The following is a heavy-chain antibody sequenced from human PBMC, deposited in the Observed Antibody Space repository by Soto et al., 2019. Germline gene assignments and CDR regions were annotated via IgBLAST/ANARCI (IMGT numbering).Heavy chain of an antibody. Sequence: SETLSLTCTVSGGSISSYYWSWIRQPPGKGLEWIGYIYYSGSTYYNPSLKSRVTISVDTSKNQFSLKLSSVTAADTAVYYCARGGYYDSSGYYGYWGQGTLVTVSS. CDR3: ARGGYYDSSGYYGY. CDR2: IYYSGST. D-gene: IGHD3-22*01. J-gene: IGHJ4*02. CDR1: GGSISSYY. V-gene: IGHV4-59*12.